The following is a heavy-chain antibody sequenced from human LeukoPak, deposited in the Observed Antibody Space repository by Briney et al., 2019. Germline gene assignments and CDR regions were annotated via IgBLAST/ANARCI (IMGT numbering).Heavy chain of an antibody. D-gene: IGHD3-16*01. CDR1: GFTFSSYW. J-gene: IGHJ5*02. V-gene: IGHV3-7*03. Sequence: GGSLRLSCAASGFTFSSYWMSWVRQAPGEGLEWVAKINQDGTEKAYVDSVRGRFTISRDNAKNSLFLQMNSLRAEDTAVYYCAREELGSSLGFDPWGQGTLVTVFS. CDR2: INQDGTEK. CDR3: AREELGSSLGFDP.